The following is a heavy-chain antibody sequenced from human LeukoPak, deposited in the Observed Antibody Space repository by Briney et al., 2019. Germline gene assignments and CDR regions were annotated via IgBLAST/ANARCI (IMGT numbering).Heavy chain of an antibody. J-gene: IGHJ6*04. CDR2: IKKDGSEK. CDR1: GFTFSSYW. CDR3: AELGITMIGGV. D-gene: IGHD3-10*02. V-gene: IGHV3-7*01. Sequence: GGSLRLSCAASGFTFSSYWMSWVRQAPGKRLEWVANIKKDGSEKFYVDSVKGRFTISRDNAKNSLYLQMNSLRAEDTAVSYCAELGITMIGGVWGKGTTVTISS.